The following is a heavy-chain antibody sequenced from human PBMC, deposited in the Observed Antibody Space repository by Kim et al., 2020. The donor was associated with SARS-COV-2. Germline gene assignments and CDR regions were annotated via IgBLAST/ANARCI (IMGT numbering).Heavy chain of an antibody. Sequence: GGSLRLSCAASGFTFSNYAMSWVRQAPGKGLEWVSAISISGIHTYYADSVKGRFTISRDNSKNTVYLQINSLRVEDTAVYYCAKDVQLGGTTSKAFDYWGQGTLVTVSS. V-gene: IGHV3-23*01. CDR1: GFTFSNYA. J-gene: IGHJ4*02. D-gene: IGHD1-26*01. CDR3: AKDVQLGGTTSKAFDY. CDR2: ISISGIHT.